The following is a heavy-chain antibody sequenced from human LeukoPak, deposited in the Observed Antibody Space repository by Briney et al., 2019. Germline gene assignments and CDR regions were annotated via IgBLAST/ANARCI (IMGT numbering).Heavy chain of an antibody. J-gene: IGHJ6*03. CDR2: IYTSGST. CDR3: ARDGTTPPYYYYYYMDV. Sequence: SQTLSLTCTVSGGSISSGSYYWSWIRQPAGKGLEWIGRIYTSGSTNYNPSLKSRVTISVDTSKNQFSLKLSSVAAADTAVYYCARDGTTPPYYYYYYMDVWGKGTTVTVSS. V-gene: IGHV4-61*02. CDR1: GGSISSGSYY. D-gene: IGHD4-11*01.